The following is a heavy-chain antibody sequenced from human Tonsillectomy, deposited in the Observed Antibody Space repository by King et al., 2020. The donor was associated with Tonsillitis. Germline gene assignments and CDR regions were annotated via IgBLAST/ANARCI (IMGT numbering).Heavy chain of an antibody. CDR2: FNPNSGGT. V-gene: IGHV1-2*02. D-gene: IGHD1-26*01. Sequence: QLVQSGAEVKKPGASVKVSCKASGYTFIGSYMLWVRQAPGQGLEWMGWFNPNSGGTNYAQKFQGSVTMTRDTSISTAYMELSRLRSDDTAVYYCARGALVGAHVDYWGQGTLVTVSS. CDR1: GYTFIGSY. CDR3: ARGALVGAHVDY. J-gene: IGHJ4*02.